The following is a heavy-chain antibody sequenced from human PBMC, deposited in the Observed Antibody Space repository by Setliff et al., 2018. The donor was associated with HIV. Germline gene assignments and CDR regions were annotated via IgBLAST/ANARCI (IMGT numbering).Heavy chain of an antibody. V-gene: IGHV5-51*01. D-gene: IGHD2-2*01. J-gene: IGHJ4*02. Sequence: PGESLKISCKGSGYSFTTYWIAWVRQMPGKGLEWMGIIYPGDSDTIYSPSFQGQVTISADKSISTAYLQWSSLKASDTAMYFCARLGPGYCSSTRCYFDYWGQGTLVTV. CDR2: IYPGDSDT. CDR1: GYSFTTYW. CDR3: ARLGPGYCSSTRCYFDY.